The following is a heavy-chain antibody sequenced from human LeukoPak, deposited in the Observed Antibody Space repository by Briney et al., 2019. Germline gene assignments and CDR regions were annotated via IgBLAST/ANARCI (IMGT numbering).Heavy chain of an antibody. Sequence: GGSLRLSCTASGLALSSYGMHWARQAPGKGLEWVAFMQYDGSQIYYVDSVKGRFTISRDNSKNALYLQMNSLRPEDTAIYYCAGKAAAFYFDYWGQGTLVTVSS. CDR1: GLALSSYG. J-gene: IGHJ4*02. V-gene: IGHV3-30*02. CDR3: AGKAAAFYFDY. CDR2: MQYDGSQI. D-gene: IGHD6-13*01.